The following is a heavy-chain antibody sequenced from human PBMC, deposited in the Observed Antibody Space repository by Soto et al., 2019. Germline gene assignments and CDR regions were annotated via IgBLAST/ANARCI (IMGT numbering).Heavy chain of an antibody. CDR2: ISAYNGNT. J-gene: IGHJ6*02. CDR3: ARDWGSSYYDSSGYYHPYYCYGMDV. CDR1: GYTFTSYG. D-gene: IGHD3-22*01. V-gene: IGHV1-18*01. Sequence: ASVKVSCKASGYTFTSYGISWVRQAPGQGLEWMGWISAYNGNTNYAQKLQGRVTMTTDTSTSTAYMELRSLRSDDTAVYYCARDWGSSYYDSSGYYHPYYCYGMDVWGQGTTVTVSS.